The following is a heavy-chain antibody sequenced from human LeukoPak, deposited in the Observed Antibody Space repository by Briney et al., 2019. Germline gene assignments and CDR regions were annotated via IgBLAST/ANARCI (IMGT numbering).Heavy chain of an antibody. CDR3: ARTLGVHDILNAFDT. D-gene: IGHD3-9*01. CDR1: GGSISSSNW. J-gene: IGHJ3*02. CDR2: IYHSGST. V-gene: IGHV4-4*02. Sequence: PSGTLSLTCAVSGGSISSSNWWSWVRQPPGKGLEWIGEIYHSGSTNYNPSLKSRVTISVDKSKNQFSLKLSSVTAADTAVYYCARTLGVHDILNAFDTWGQGTMVTVSS.